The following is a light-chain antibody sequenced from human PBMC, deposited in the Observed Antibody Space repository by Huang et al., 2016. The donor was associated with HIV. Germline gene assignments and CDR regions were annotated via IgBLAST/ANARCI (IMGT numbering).Light chain of an antibody. Sequence: DIQMTQSPSSLAASVGDRVTITCRASQDITKFLNWYQQKPGQPPKLLMYDASTLETGVPSRFSGSGSGTHFSFTISSLQPEDFAIYYCQHYDSLPYTFGQGTKLEIK. CDR3: QHYDSLPYT. J-gene: IGKJ2*01. V-gene: IGKV1-33*01. CDR2: DAS. CDR1: QDITKF.